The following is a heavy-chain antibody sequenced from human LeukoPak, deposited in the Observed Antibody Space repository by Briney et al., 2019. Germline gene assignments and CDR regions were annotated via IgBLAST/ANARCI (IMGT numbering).Heavy chain of an antibody. CDR2: IYYSGST. CDR1: GGSISSYY. V-gene: IGHV4-59*08. Sequence: SETLSLTCTVSGGSISSYYWSWIRQPPGKGLEWIGYIYYSGSTNYNPSLKSRVTISVDTSKNQFSLKLSSVTAADTAVYYCARHMGYDFWSPGEYPWFDPWGQGTLVTVSS. CDR3: ARHMGYDFWSPGEYPWFDP. D-gene: IGHD3-3*01. J-gene: IGHJ5*02.